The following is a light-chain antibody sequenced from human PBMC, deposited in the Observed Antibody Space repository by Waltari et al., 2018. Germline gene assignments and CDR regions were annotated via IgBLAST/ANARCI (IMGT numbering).Light chain of an antibody. CDR3: HQRSNWPLT. CDR2: EAS. CDR1: QSVYTY. V-gene: IGKV3-11*01. Sequence: EIVLTQSPATLSLSPGDTATVSCRASQSVYTYLAWYQHKPGQVPRLLIYEASKRATGVPARFSGSGSGADFTLIISSLEPEDFAVYYCHQRSNWPLTFGGGTKVDIK. J-gene: IGKJ4*01.